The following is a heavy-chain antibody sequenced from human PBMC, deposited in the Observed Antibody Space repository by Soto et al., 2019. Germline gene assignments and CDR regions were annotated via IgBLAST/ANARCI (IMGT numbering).Heavy chain of an antibody. CDR3: ARGGADLTGGNHYFDY. J-gene: IGHJ4*02. Sequence: PSETLSLTCTVSGGSIGRGGYYWSWIRQHPGKGLEWIGYIYYSGSTYYNPSLKSRVTISVDTSKNQSSLKLSSVTAADTAVYYCARGGADLTGGNHYFDYWGQGTLVTVS. V-gene: IGHV4-31*03. CDR2: IYYSGST. D-gene: IGHD2-8*02. CDR1: GGSIGRGGYY.